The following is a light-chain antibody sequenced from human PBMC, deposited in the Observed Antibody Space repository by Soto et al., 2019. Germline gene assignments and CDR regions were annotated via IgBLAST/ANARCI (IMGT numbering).Light chain of an antibody. CDR2: GAS. CDR1: QRVSSN. Sequence: EIVMTQPPATLSVSPGERATLSCRASQRVSSNLACVQHKPGQAPRLLIYGASTRATVIPARLSGSASGTEFTLTISSLQSEDFAVYYCQQYPNWPRTVGGGTTVDI. V-gene: IGKV3-15*01. CDR3: QQYPNWPRT. J-gene: IGKJ4*01.